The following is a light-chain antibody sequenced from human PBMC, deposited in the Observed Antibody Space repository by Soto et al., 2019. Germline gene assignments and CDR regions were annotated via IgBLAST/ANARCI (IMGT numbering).Light chain of an antibody. CDR3: CAYAGSYTDV. J-gene: IGLJ1*01. CDR1: NSDVGGYEH. CDR2: DMS. Sequence: QSALTQPRSVSGSPGQSVTISCTGTNSDVGGYEHVSWYQQHPGKAPKLMIYDMSKRPSGVPDRFSGSRSGSTASLTISGLQAEDEADYYCCAYAGSYTDVFGTGTKVTVL. V-gene: IGLV2-11*01.